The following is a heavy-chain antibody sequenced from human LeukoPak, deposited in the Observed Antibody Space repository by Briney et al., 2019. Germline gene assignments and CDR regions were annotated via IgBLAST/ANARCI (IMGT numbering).Heavy chain of an antibody. CDR3: TRGSYYFDD. J-gene: IGHJ4*02. CDR2: INSDGSRI. D-gene: IGHD3-10*01. Sequence: GGSLRLSCAASEFTFSTNWMHWARQAPGKGLVWVSRINSDGSRINYADSVKGRFTISRDNAKNTLYLQMNSLRAEDTAVYYCTRGSYYFDDWGQGTLVTASS. V-gene: IGHV3-74*01. CDR1: EFTFSTNW.